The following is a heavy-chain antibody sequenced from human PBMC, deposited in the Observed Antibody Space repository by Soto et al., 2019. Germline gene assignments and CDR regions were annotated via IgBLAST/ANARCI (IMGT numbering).Heavy chain of an antibody. D-gene: IGHD2-8*01. Sequence: SETLSLTCTVSGGSISSSSYYWGWIRQPPGKGLEWIGSIYYSGSTYYNPSLESRVTISVDTSKNQFSLKLSSVTASDTAVYYCVSQRTSVLTQAYFDYWGPGALVTVSS. CDR2: IYYSGST. CDR1: GGSISSSSYY. CDR3: VSQRTSVLTQAYFDY. J-gene: IGHJ4*02. V-gene: IGHV4-39*01.